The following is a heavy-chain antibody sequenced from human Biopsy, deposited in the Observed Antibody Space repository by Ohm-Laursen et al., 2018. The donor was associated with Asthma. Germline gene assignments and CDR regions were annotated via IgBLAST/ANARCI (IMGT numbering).Heavy chain of an antibody. V-gene: IGHV1-69*01. Sequence: SSVKVSCKSPGGTFNTYVIGWVRQAPRQGLAGVCGINFVFGTTTYPQKFQDRVTITADDSTSTVYMELGSLRSEDTAVYYCARKAGSCISRTCYSLDFWGQGTLVTVSS. CDR2: INFVFGTT. CDR3: ARKAGSCISRTCYSLDF. D-gene: IGHD2-2*01. CDR1: GGTFNTYV. J-gene: IGHJ4*02.